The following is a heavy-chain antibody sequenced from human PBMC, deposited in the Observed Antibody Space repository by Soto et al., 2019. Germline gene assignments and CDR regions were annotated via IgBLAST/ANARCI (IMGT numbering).Heavy chain of an antibody. CDR3: ERGGDNGDCSFFFDI. Sequence: GSLRLSCAATGFTFSTYWVHWVRQAPGKGLVWVSRINSDGSTTNYADSVKGRFTISRDNAKNTLYLQMNSLRAEDTAVYYCERGGDNGDCSFFFDIWGKGTLFPLS. J-gene: IGHJ3*02. V-gene: IGHV3-74*01. CDR2: INSDGSTT. CDR1: GFTFSTYW. D-gene: IGHD4-17*01.